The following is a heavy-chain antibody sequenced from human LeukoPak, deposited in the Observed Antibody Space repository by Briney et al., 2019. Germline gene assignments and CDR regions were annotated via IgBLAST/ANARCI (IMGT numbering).Heavy chain of an antibody. J-gene: IGHJ4*02. Sequence: GASVKVSCKASGYTFTNYGVNWVRQAPGQGLEWMGWISTYNGNTNYAQKLQGRVTMTTDTSTSTAYMELRSLRSDDMAVYYCARDRRGCSSTSCHTRPTDYWGQGTLVTVSS. CDR1: GYTFTNYG. D-gene: IGHD2-2*02. V-gene: IGHV1-18*03. CDR3: ARDRRGCSSTSCHTRPTDY. CDR2: ISTYNGNT.